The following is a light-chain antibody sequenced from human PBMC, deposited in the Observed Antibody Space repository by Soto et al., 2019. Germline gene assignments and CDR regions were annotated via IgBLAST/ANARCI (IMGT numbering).Light chain of an antibody. CDR3: QQYNSYST. CDR2: KAS. V-gene: IGKV1-5*03. CDR1: QSISDW. Sequence: DIQMTQSPSTLSASVGDRVTITCRASQSISDWLAWYQQKPGKAHELLIRKASSLESGVPSRFSGSGSWTEFTITISSLQPDDFATYYGQQYNSYSTFGQGTKVEI. J-gene: IGKJ1*01.